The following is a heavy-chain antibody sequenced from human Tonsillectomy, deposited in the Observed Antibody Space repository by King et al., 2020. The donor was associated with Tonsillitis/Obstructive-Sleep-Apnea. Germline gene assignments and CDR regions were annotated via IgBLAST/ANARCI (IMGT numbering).Heavy chain of an antibody. CDR2: INHVGAT. D-gene: IGHD2-2*01. J-gene: IGHJ5*02. CDR1: GGSFSGYY. V-gene: IGHV4-34*01. CDR3: ARLNCSSTSGQAMRYNWFDP. Sequence: VQLQQWGAGLLKPSETQSLTCAVYGGSFSGYYWSWIRQPPGKGLEWIGEINHVGATNYNPSLKSRVTISVDTSKNQFSLKLSSVTAADTAVYYCARLNCSSTSGQAMRYNWFDPWGQGTLVIVSS.